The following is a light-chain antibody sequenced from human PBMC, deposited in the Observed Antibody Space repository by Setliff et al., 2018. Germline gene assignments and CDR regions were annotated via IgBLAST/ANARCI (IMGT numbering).Light chain of an antibody. CDR1: SSDVGAYNL. Sequence: QSALAQPPSASGSPGQSLTISCTGTSSDVGAYNLVSWYQHHPGKAPKLIIYEVTKRPSGAPDRFSGSKSGNTASLTVSGLQAEDEAEYYCSSYAASYNPYVFGTGTKVTVL. J-gene: IGLJ1*01. V-gene: IGLV2-8*01. CDR3: SSYAASYNPYV. CDR2: EVT.